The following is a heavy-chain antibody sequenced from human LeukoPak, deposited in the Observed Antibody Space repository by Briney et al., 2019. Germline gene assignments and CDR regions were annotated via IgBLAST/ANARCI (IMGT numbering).Heavy chain of an antibody. CDR1: GFTFSSYG. CDR2: IWYDGSNK. V-gene: IGHV3-33*01. Sequence: GGSLRLSCAASGFTFSSYGMHWVRQAPGKGLEWVAVIWYDGSNKYYADSVKGRFTISRDNSKNTLYLQMNSLRAEDTAVYYCARGGYSYDPYYFDYWGQGTLATVSS. J-gene: IGHJ4*02. CDR3: ARGGYSYDPYYFDY. D-gene: IGHD5-18*01.